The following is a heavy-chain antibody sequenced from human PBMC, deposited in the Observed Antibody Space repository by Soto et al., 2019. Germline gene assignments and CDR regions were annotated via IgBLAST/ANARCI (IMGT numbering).Heavy chain of an antibody. CDR1: GYSFTSYW. J-gene: IGHJ6*02. Sequence: GESLKISCKGSGYSFTSYWISWVRQMPGKGLEWMGRIDPSDSYTNYSPSFQGHVTISADKSISTAYLQWSSLKASDTAMYYCARSNYYDSSGYYYSLYSYGMDVWGQGTTVT. V-gene: IGHV5-10-1*01. CDR3: ARSNYYDSSGYYYSLYSYGMDV. CDR2: IDPSDSYT. D-gene: IGHD3-22*01.